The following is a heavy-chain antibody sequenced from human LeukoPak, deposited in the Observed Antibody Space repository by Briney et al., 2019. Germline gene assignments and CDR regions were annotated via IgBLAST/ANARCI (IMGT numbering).Heavy chain of an antibody. Sequence: PSQTLSLTRTVSGGSISSGGHSWSWIRQPPGKGLEWIGYIYHSGSGSTYYNPSLKSRVTISIDKSKNQFSLKLNSVTAADTAVYYCARGGDSSAPVGDYWGQGTLVTVSS. V-gene: IGHV4-30-2*01. CDR3: ARGGDSSAPVGDY. CDR1: GGSISSGGHS. CDR2: IYHSGSGST. J-gene: IGHJ4*02. D-gene: IGHD3-22*01.